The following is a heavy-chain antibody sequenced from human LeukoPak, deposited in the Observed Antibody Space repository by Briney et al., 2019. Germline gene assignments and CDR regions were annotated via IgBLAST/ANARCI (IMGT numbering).Heavy chain of an antibody. CDR1: GFTFSIFG. CDR2: ISPDGNKE. Sequence: GGSLRLSCAAYGFTFSIFGIHWVRQAPGKGLEWVAAISPDGNKEYYTESVKGRFTVSRDNSNNMIYLQMNSLRGEDSAVYYCARVNNYDDYWGQGTLVTVSS. V-gene: IGHV3-30*03. J-gene: IGHJ4*02. D-gene: IGHD1/OR15-1a*01. CDR3: ARVNNYDDY.